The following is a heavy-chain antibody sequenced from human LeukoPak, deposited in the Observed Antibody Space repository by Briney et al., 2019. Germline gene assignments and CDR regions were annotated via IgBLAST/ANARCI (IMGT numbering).Heavy chain of an antibody. J-gene: IGHJ6*03. Sequence: SETLSLTCAVYGGSFSGYYWSWIRQPPGKGLEWIGEINHSGSTNYNPSLKSRVTISVDTSKNQFSLKLSSVTAADTAVYYCARGRRAGSYYYYMDVWGKGTTVTVSS. CDR2: INHSGST. CDR1: GGSFSGYY. CDR3: ARGRRAGSYYYYMDV. D-gene: IGHD1-1*01. V-gene: IGHV4-34*01.